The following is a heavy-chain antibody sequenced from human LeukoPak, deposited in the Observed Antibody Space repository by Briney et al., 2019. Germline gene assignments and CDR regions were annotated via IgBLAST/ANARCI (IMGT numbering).Heavy chain of an antibody. D-gene: IGHD3-10*01. CDR2: INHSGST. CDR1: GGSFSGYY. J-gene: IGHJ4*02. V-gene: IGHV4-34*01. Sequence: PSGTLSLTCAVYGGSFSGYYWSWIRQPPGKGLEWIGEINHSGSTNYNPSLKSRVTISVDTSKNQFSLKLSSVTAADTAVYYCARGRVHYYGSGSYFDYWGQGTLVTVSS. CDR3: ARGRVHYYGSGSYFDY.